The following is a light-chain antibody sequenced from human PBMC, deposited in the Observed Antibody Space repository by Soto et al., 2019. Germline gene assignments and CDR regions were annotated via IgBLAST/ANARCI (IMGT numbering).Light chain of an antibody. CDR1: QSVSSN. CDR2: GAS. CDR3: QQYNNWPLP. J-gene: IGKJ5*01. V-gene: IGKV3-15*01. Sequence: EIVVTPTPATLSESPRERASLXFRASQSVSSNLAWYQQKPGQAPRLLIYGASSRATGIPVRFSGSGSGTEFTLTISSLQSEDFAVYYCQQYNNWPLPFAQVTRLEI.